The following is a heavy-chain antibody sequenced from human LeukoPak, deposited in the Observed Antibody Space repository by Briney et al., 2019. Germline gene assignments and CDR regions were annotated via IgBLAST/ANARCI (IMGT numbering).Heavy chain of an antibody. D-gene: IGHD1-26*01. CDR1: GFTFSSYA. V-gene: IGHV3-23*01. Sequence: GGSLRLSCAASGFTFSSYAMSWVRQAPGKGLEWVSAISGSGGSTYYADSVKGRFTISRDNSKNSLYLQMNSLRAEDTAVYYCAKDRSLKWELWVFDYWGQGTLVTVSS. CDR3: AKDRSLKWELWVFDY. J-gene: IGHJ4*02. CDR2: ISGSGGST.